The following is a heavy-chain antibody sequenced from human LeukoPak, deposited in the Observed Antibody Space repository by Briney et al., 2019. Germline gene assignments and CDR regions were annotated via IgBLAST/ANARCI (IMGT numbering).Heavy chain of an antibody. CDR1: GGTFSSYA. CDR3: ARSEMGIFGVGNSNWFDP. D-gene: IGHD3-3*01. Sequence: WASVKVSCKASGGTFSSYAISWVRQAPGQGLEWMGGIIPIFGTANYAQKFQGRVTITTGESTSTAYMELSSLRSEDTAVYYCARSEMGIFGVGNSNWFDPWGQGTLVTVSS. V-gene: IGHV1-69*05. CDR2: IIPIFGTA. J-gene: IGHJ5*02.